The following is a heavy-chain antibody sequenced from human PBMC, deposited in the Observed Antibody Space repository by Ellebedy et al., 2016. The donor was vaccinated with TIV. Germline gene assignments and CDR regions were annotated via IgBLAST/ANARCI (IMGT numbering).Heavy chain of an antibody. D-gene: IGHD3-22*01. CDR3: ARHDSSGYFQYYLDS. Sequence: MPSETLSLTCTVSGGSISSYYWSWIRQPPGKGLEWVGYIYYSSDSTKYNPSLRSRVTISGDTSKNQFSLKLTSVTAADTAVYYCARHDSSGYFQYYLDSWGQGTLVTVSS. V-gene: IGHV4-59*08. CDR2: IYYSSDST. CDR1: GGSISSYY. J-gene: IGHJ4*02.